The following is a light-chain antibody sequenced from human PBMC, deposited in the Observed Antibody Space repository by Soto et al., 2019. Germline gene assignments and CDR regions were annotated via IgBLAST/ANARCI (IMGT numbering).Light chain of an antibody. J-gene: IGKJ1*01. CDR2: DAS. CDR3: QHYSSWT. CDR1: QSISSR. Sequence: DIQMTQSPSTLSPSVGDRVTITCRASQSISSRLAWYQQKPGRAPKVLIYDASSLESGVPSRFSGSGSGTEFTLTSSSLQPDDFATYYCQHYSSWTFGQGSNVDIK. V-gene: IGKV1-5*01.